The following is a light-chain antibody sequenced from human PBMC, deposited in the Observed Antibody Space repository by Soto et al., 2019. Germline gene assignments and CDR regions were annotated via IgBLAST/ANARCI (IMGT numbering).Light chain of an antibody. CDR3: QEYGSSRT. CDR2: GAS. Sequence: EIVLTQSPGTLSLSPGEKATLSCRASQSVRSSHLAWYQQKPGQAPRLLIYGASSRATGIPDRFSGSGSGTDFTLTISRLEPEDVAVYYCQEYGSSRTFGPGTKVDIK. CDR1: QSVRSSH. V-gene: IGKV3-20*01. J-gene: IGKJ1*01.